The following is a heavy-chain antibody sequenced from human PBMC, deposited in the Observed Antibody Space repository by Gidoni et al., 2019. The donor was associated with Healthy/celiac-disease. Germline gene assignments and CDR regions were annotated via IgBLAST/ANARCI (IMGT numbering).Heavy chain of an antibody. CDR3: AREITAAGTIYGWFDP. CDR1: GLTLTSDS. CDR2: MSSSSRYI. J-gene: IGHJ5*02. Sequence: EVQLVESGGGLVKRGGSLRPSGAASGLTLTSDSMNGVRQAPGKGLEWVSSMSSSSRYIYYADSVKGRFTISRDNAKNSLYLQMNSLRAEDTAVYYCAREITAAGTIYGWFDPWGQGTLVTVSS. V-gene: IGHV3-21*01. D-gene: IGHD6-13*01.